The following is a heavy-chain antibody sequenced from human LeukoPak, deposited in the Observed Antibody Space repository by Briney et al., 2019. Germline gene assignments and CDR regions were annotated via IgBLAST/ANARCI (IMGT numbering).Heavy chain of an antibody. Sequence: PGRSLRLSCAASGFTFSSYGMHWVRQAPGKGLEWVAVIRYDGSNKYYADSVKGRFTISRDNSKNTLYLQMNSLRAEDTAVYYCAGGSGISDFWGQGTLVTVSS. CDR1: GFTFSSYG. J-gene: IGHJ4*02. V-gene: IGHV3-33*01. D-gene: IGHD1-26*01. CDR3: AGGSGISDF. CDR2: IRYDGSNK.